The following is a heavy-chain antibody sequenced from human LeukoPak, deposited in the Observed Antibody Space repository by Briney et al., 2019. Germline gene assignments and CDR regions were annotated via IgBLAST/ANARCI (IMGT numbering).Heavy chain of an antibody. CDR3: ARDLGAVAGTLGYYYYYGMDV. V-gene: IGHV3-23*01. Sequence: PGGSLRLSCAASGFTFSSYAMSWVRQAPGKGLEWVSVISGSGGSTYYADSVKGRFTISRDNSKNTLYLQMNSLRAEDTAVYYCARDLGAVAGTLGYYYYYGMDVWGQGTTVTVSS. J-gene: IGHJ6*02. CDR2: ISGSGGST. D-gene: IGHD6-19*01. CDR1: GFTFSSYA.